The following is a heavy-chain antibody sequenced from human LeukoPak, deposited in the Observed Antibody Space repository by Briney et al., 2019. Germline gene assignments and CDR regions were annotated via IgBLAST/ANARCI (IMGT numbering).Heavy chain of an antibody. CDR1: GFTFRYYS. CDR2: ASSSGSTI. D-gene: IGHD6-13*01. Sequence: SGVSLRLSCAASGFTFRYYSINWVRQARGKGLEWVSSASSSGSTIYYADSVKGRFSMSRDNAKNSVYLQMTSLRDEDTAVYYCAGGRGSSNYFDYWGQGTLVTVSS. CDR3: AGGRGSSNYFDY. V-gene: IGHV3-48*02. J-gene: IGHJ4*02.